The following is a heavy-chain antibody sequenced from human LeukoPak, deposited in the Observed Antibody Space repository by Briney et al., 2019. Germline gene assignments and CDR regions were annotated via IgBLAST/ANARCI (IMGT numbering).Heavy chain of an antibody. J-gene: IGHJ4*02. CDR3: ARSPLPLYSSSWNFDY. CDR2: VYQDGST. V-gene: IGHV4-30-2*01. CDR1: GVSIGSGVHY. D-gene: IGHD6-13*01. Sequence: SQTLSLTCSVTGVSIGSGVHYWSWIRQPPGKGLEWLGYVYQDGSTYYNPSLKSRVTMSLDTSNNQFSLKLTSVTAADTAVYYCARSPLPLYSSSWNFDYWGQGTLVTVSS.